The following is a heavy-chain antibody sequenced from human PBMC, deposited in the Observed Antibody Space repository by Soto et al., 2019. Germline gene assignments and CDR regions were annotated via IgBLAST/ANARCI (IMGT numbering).Heavy chain of an antibody. CDR2: GYYSGST. D-gene: IGHD3-22*01. CDR3: ARGLFGYDDGIYPSPGNWFDP. Sequence: PSETLSLTGSVSGGSMNIGSHSLNWIRQSEGKCLEWIGFGYYSGSTYYNPALNSRGTISFGRAKSQFSLQLRSVTAADTAVYFCARGLFGYDDGIYPSPGNWFDPWSQEILVTVSS. CDR1: GGSMNIGSHS. V-gene: IGHV4-30-2*06. J-gene: IGHJ5*02.